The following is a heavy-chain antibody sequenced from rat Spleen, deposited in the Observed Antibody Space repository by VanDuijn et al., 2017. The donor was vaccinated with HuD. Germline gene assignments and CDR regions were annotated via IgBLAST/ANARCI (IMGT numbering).Heavy chain of an antibody. CDR3: ARHPTGYYWFFDF. Sequence: EVQLVESNGGLVEPGRSLKLSCAASGFIFSDHYVAWVRQAPTKGLEWVATISSDGRPPYYRNSVGGRFTVSRDNAKSTLYLQMDSLRSEDTATYYCARHPTGYYWFFDFWGPGTMVTVSS. V-gene: IGHV5-29*01. D-gene: IGHD3-4*01. J-gene: IGHJ1*01. CDR2: ISSDGRPP. CDR1: GFIFSDHY.